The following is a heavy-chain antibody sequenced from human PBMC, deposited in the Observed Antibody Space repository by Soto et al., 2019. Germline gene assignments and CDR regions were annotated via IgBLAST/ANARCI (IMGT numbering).Heavy chain of an antibody. CDR2: ISGSGGST. J-gene: IGHJ4*02. Sequence: PVESLRLSCAASGFTFSSYAMSWVRQAPGKGLEWVSAISGSGGSTYYADSVKGRFTISRDNSKNTLYLQMNSLRAEDTAVYYCARDYDSSGYYRSHLDYWGQGTLVTVSS. CDR1: GFTFSSYA. V-gene: IGHV3-23*01. CDR3: ARDYDSSGYYRSHLDY. D-gene: IGHD3-22*01.